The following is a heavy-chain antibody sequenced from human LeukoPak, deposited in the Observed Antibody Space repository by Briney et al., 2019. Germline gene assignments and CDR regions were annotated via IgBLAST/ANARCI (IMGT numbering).Heavy chain of an antibody. Sequence: SETLSLTCTVSGGSISSSSYYWSWIRQPAGKGLEWIGRIYTSGSTNYNPSLKSRVTISVDTSKNQFSLKLSSVTAADTAVYYCARARRSSTVRGGWVDWFDPWGQGTLVTVSS. V-gene: IGHV4-61*02. J-gene: IGHJ5*02. D-gene: IGHD3-10*01. CDR1: GGSISSSSYY. CDR3: ARARRSSTVRGGWVDWFDP. CDR2: IYTSGST.